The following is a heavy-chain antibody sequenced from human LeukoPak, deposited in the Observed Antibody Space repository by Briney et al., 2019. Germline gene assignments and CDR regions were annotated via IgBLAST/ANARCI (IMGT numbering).Heavy chain of an antibody. CDR1: GYTFTIYD. CDR3: ARHGLYSGHEWDY. CDR2: INSYNGYT. Sequence: ASVKVSCKTSGYTFTIYDISWVRQAPGQGLEWMGWINSYNGYTNYTQKLQGRVTITTDTSTRTVSMELRSLRSDDTAMYYCARHGLYSGHEWDYWGQGTLVTVSS. V-gene: IGHV1-18*04. D-gene: IGHD5-12*01. J-gene: IGHJ4*02.